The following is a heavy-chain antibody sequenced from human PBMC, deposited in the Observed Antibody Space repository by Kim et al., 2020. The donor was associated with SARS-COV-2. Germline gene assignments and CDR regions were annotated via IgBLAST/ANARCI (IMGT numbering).Heavy chain of an antibody. V-gene: IGHV4-34*01. CDR1: GGSFSGYY. Sequence: SETLSLTCAVYGGSFSGYYCSWIRQPPGKGLEWIGEINHSGSTNYNPSLKSRVTISVDTSKNQFSLKLSSVTAADTAVYYCARSRGKPAANGAYYSSSPGDFDYWGQGTLVTVSS. D-gene: IGHD6-6*01. CDR2: INHSGST. CDR3: ARSRGKPAANGAYYSSSPGDFDY. J-gene: IGHJ4*02.